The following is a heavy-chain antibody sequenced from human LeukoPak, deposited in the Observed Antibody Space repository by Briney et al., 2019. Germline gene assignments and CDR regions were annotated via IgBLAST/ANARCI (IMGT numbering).Heavy chain of an antibody. CDR3: ATAGNYRFDY. CDR2: INPDGSTI. V-gene: IGHV3-74*01. CDR1: GFTFSNYW. D-gene: IGHD1-7*01. J-gene: IGHJ4*02. Sequence: GGSLRLSCAPSGFTFSNYWVHWVRQAPGKGLVWVSRINPDGSTISYADSVKGRFTISRDNAKNTLYLQMNSLRAEDTAVYYCATAGNYRFDYWGQGTLVTVSS.